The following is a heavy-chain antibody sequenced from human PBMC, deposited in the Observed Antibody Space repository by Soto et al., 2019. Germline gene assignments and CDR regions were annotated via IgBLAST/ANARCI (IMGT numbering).Heavy chain of an antibody. D-gene: IGHD4-17*01. V-gene: IGHV3-23*01. CDR1: GFTFSSYA. CDR2: ISASGDST. J-gene: IGHJ3*02. Sequence: GGSLRLSCAASGFTFSSYAMSWVRQATGKGLEWVSAISASGDSTYYADSVKCRFTISRENFINTLFLQMNSLRTEDTALYYCAHPRGYGVFDAYDIWGQGAMVTVSS. CDR3: AHPRGYGVFDAYDI.